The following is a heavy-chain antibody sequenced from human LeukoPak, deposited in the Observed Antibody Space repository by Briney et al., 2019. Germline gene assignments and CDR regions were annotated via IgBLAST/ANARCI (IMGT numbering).Heavy chain of an antibody. V-gene: IGHV3-64*01. D-gene: IGHD1-1*01. CDR2: ISSNGGST. CDR1: GFTFSSYA. CDR3: AKSRSGSANWALQIFDN. Sequence: GGSLRLSCAASGFTFSSYAMHWVRQAPGKGLEYVSAISSNGGSTYYANSVKGRFTISRDNSKNSLFVQMNGLRAEDTAVYFCAKSRSGSANWALQIFDNWGQGTLVTVSS. J-gene: IGHJ4*02.